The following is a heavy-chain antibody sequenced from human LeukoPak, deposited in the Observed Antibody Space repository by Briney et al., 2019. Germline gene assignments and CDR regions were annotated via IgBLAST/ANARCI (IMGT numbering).Heavy chain of an antibody. CDR2: FDPEDGET. D-gene: IGHD3-10*01. J-gene: IGHJ4*02. CDR1: GYTLTELS. V-gene: IGHV1-24*01. CDR3: ATDIWFGEFHDY. Sequence: ASVKVSCKVSGYTLTELSMHWVRQAPGKGLEWMGGFDPEDGETIYAQKFQGRVTMTEDTSIDTAYMELSSLRSEDTAVYYCATDIWFGEFHDYWGQGTLVTVSS.